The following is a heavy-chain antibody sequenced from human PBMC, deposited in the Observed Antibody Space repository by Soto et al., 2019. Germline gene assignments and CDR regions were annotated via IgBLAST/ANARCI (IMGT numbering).Heavy chain of an antibody. Sequence: QVQLVQSGAEVKTPGASVKVSCKTSGYTFTSYGLSWVRQAPGQGLEWMGWIGTFNGNTNYAQKFQDRVTMTTDTSTSTAYLELRSMRTDDTAVYYCASGVTCWLSTFSFDYWGQGTLVTVSS. CDR1: GYTFTSYG. CDR2: IGTFNGNT. D-gene: IGHD3-3*01. J-gene: IGHJ4*02. V-gene: IGHV1-18*01. CDR3: ASGVTCWLSTFSFDY.